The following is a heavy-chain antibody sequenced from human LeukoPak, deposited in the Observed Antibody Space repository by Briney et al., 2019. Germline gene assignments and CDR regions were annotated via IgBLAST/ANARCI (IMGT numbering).Heavy chain of an antibody. V-gene: IGHV4-34*08. D-gene: IGHD3-10*01. CDR2: INHSGST. Sequence: GSLALSCAASGFTFSSYWMSWVRQPPGKGLEWVGEINHSGSTNYNPSHKSRVTISVDTSKNQFSLKLSSVTAADTAVYYCAGATMVRGFRLRQSRYFDYWGQGTLVTVSS. J-gene: IGHJ4*02. CDR1: GFTFSSYW. CDR3: AGATMVRGFRLRQSRYFDY.